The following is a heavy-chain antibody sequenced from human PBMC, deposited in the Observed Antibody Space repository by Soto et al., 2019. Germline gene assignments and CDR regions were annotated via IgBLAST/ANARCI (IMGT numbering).Heavy chain of an antibody. CDR1: GESISSSSYY. V-gene: IGHV4-39*01. CDR2: IYYSGRT. J-gene: IGHJ4*02. D-gene: IGHD2-15*01. Sequence: SETLSLTCIVSGESISSSSYYWGWIRQPPGKGLERIGSIYYSGRTYYNPSFKSRVTISIDTSKNQFSLKLSSVTATDTAVYYCARQRTTVVAQAYFDHWGQGALVTVSS. CDR3: ARQRTTVVAQAYFDH.